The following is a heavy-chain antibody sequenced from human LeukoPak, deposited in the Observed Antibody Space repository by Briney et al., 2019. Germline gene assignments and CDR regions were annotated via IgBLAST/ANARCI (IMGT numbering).Heavy chain of an antibody. J-gene: IGHJ4*02. CDR1: GFTFRNSA. CDR2: FTGGDGSA. CDR3: AKEGFGY. V-gene: IGHV3-23*01. Sequence: GSLRLSWAASGFTFRNSAMSWVRQALGKGLEWDSTFTGGDGSAYYADSVKGRFTISRDNSKNTLYLQMNSLRAEDTALYYCAKEGFGYWGQGTLVTVSS.